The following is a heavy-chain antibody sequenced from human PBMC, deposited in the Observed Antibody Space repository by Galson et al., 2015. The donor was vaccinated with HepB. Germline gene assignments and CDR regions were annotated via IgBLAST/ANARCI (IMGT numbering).Heavy chain of an antibody. D-gene: IGHD6-6*01. CDR2: INPNSGGT. CDR3: AIPHAIAARRYYFDY. J-gene: IGHJ4*02. V-gene: IGHV1-2*02. CDR1: GYTFTGDY. Sequence: SVKVSCKASGYTFTGDYMHWVRQAPGQGLEWMGWINPNSGGTNYAQKFQGRVTMTRDTSISTAYMELSRLRSDDTAVYYCAIPHAIAARRYYFDYWGQGTLVTVSS.